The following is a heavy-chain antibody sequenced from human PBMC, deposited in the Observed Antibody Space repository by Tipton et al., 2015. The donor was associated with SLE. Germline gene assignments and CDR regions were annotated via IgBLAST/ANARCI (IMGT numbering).Heavy chain of an antibody. Sequence: TLSLTCTVSGGPLTGDYWSWIRQPPGKGLEWIGYVFYTGRTTYNPSLERRVTISIDTSRTQFSLNLTSETASDTAVYYCARLAHYNSNWYLGVWGQGSLVTVSS. D-gene: IGHD3-22*01. CDR3: ARLAHYNSNWYLGV. J-gene: IGHJ4*02. V-gene: IGHV4-59*08. CDR2: VFYTGRT. CDR1: GGPLTGDY.